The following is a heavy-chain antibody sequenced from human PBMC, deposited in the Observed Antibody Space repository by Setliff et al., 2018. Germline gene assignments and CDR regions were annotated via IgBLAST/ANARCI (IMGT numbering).Heavy chain of an antibody. D-gene: IGHD3-10*01. Sequence: PSETLSLTCTISGDSISDISYYWGFIRQSPGKGPEWLGTVYHSGGTYYNPSLKSRVTISGDTSKNQFSLKLTSVTAADTAAYFCARSLGSGSYYNSRPFYSDYWGQGTLVTVSS. V-gene: IGHV4-39*07. J-gene: IGHJ4*02. CDR2: VYHSGGT. CDR1: GDSISDISYY. CDR3: ARSLGSGSYYNSRPFYSDY.